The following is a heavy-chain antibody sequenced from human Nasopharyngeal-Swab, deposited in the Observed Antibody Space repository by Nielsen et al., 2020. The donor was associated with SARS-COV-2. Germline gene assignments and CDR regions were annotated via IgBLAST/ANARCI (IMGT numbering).Heavy chain of an antibody. V-gene: IGHV3-48*02. D-gene: IGHD5-18*01. Sequence: ESLKISCAASGFTFSSYSMNWVRQAPGKGLEWVSYISSSSSTIYYADSVKGRFTISRDNAKNSLYLQMNSLRDEDTAVYYCARDAGYSYGYREFDYWGQGTLVTVSS. CDR3: ARDAGYSYGYREFDY. CDR1: GFTFSSYS. CDR2: ISSSSSTI. J-gene: IGHJ4*02.